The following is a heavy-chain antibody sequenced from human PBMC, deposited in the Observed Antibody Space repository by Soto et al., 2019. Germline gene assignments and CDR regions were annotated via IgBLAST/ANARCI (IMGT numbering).Heavy chain of an antibody. CDR3: ARDYVTVDRLDY. J-gene: IGHJ4*02. CDR1: GDSVSSSSYY. D-gene: IGHD3-16*01. V-gene: IGHV4-61*01. CDR2: IYYSGST. Sequence: QVQLQESGPGLVKPSETLSLTCTVSGDSVSSSSYYCTWIRQPPGKGLELIGYIYYSGSTAYNPSLKSRVTISLDTSKNQFSLKLTSVTAADTAVYYCARDYVTVDRLDYWVQGTLVTVSS.